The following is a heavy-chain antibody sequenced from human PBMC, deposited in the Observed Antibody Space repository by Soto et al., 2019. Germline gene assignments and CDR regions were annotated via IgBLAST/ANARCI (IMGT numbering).Heavy chain of an antibody. V-gene: IGHV3-74*01. D-gene: IGHD3-16*01. CDR2: INSDGSST. Sequence: GGSLRLSCAASGFTFSSYWMHWVRQPPGKGLVWVSRINSDGSSTSYADSVKGRFTISRDNAKNTLYLQMNSLRAEDTAVYYCVYYDYIWGSYNYWGQGTLVTVSS. CDR3: VYYDYIWGSYNY. CDR1: GFTFSSYW. J-gene: IGHJ4*02.